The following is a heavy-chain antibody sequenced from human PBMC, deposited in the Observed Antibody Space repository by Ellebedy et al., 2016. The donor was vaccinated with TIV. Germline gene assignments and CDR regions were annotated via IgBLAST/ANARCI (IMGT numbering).Heavy chain of an antibody. CDR2: IYASGST. Sequence: GSLRLXXAVYGGSFSGYYWSWIRQPAGKGLEWIGRIYASGSTNYNPSLKGRVTISVDTSKNQFSLKLSSVTAADTAVYYCASALRGRGDYFDYWGQGTLVTVSS. V-gene: IGHV4-59*10. J-gene: IGHJ4*02. CDR1: GGSFSGYY. D-gene: IGHD3-10*01. CDR3: ASALRGRGDYFDY.